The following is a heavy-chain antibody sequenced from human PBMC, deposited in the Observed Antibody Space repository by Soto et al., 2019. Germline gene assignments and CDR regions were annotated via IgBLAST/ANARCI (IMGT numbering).Heavy chain of an antibody. CDR3: ARAPLVEQLGNDAFDI. D-gene: IGHD6-6*01. J-gene: IGHJ3*02. V-gene: IGHV4-59*01. CDR2: IYYSGST. CDR1: GGSISSYY. Sequence: SETLSLTCTVSGGSISSYYWSWIRQPPGKGLEWIGYIYYSGSTNYNPSLKSRVTISVDTSKNQFSLKLSSVTAADTAVYYCARAPLVEQLGNDAFDIWGQGTMVTVSS.